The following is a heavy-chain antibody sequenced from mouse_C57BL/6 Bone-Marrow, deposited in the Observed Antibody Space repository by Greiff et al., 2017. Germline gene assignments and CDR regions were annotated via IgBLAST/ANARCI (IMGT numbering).Heavy chain of an antibody. V-gene: IGHV1-55*01. D-gene: IGHD2-3*01. Sequence: QVQLQQPGAELVKPGASVKMSCKASGYTFTSYWITWVKQRPGQGLEWIGDLYPGSGSTNYNEKFKSKATLTDDTSSSTAYMQLSSLTSEDSAVYYCARYGGYLPTWFAYWGQGTLVTVSA. J-gene: IGHJ3*01. CDR2: LYPGSGST. CDR1: GYTFTSYW. CDR3: ARYGGYLPTWFAY.